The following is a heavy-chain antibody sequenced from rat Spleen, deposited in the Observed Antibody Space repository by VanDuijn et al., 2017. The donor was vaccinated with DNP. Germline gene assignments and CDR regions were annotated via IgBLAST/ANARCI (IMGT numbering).Heavy chain of an antibody. J-gene: IGHJ2*01. Sequence: EVQLVESGGGPVQPGRSLKLSCAASGFTFSDYAMAWVRQAPKKSLEWVATIFYDGDRTYYRDSVKGRFTISRDNAKTTLYLQMDSLRSEDTATYYCAREGYIPFDYWGQGVMVTVSS. CDR2: IFYDGDRT. D-gene: IGHD1-9*01. V-gene: IGHV5-17*01. CDR3: AREGYIPFDY. CDR1: GFTFSDYA.